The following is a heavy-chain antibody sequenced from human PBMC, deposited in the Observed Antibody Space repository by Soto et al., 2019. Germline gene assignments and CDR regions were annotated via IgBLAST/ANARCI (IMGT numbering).Heavy chain of an antibody. J-gene: IGHJ4*02. CDR2: ISYDGSNK. CDR1: GFTFTRYA. D-gene: IGHD2-2*01. Sequence: ESGGGVVQPGMSLRLSCAVSGFTFTRYAIHWVRQAPGKGLEWVAVISYDGSNKYYADFVKGRFTISRDNSKNMVYLQMNSLRTEDTAVYYCARDWGNRVAVPAYYFDYWGQGTLVTVSS. CDR3: ARDWGNRVAVPAYYFDY. V-gene: IGHV3-30-3*01.